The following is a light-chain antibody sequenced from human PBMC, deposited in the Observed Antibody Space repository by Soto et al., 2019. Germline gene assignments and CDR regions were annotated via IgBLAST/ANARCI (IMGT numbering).Light chain of an antibody. V-gene: IGLV1-44*01. J-gene: IGLJ2*01. CDR1: SSNIGRNT. Sequence: QSVLTQPPSTSGTPGQRVTISCSGSSSNIGRNTVNWYQQLPGTAPKLLIYTNDQRPSGVPDRFSGSKSDSSASLAISGLQSEDEADYYCSTWDGSLNAVLFSGGTKVTVL. CDR3: STWDGSLNAVL. CDR2: TND.